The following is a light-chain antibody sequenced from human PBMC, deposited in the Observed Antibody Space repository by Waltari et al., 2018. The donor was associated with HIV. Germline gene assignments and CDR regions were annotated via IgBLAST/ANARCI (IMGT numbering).Light chain of an antibody. Sequence: DIQMTQSPSSLSASVGDRVTITCRASQGISNYLAWYQQRPGKAPKLLIYAASTLQSGVPSRFSGSGSGTDFTLTISSLQPEDVATYYCQKYNSPVTFGGGTKVEIK. CDR3: QKYNSPVT. J-gene: IGKJ4*01. V-gene: IGKV1-27*01. CDR1: QGISNY. CDR2: AAS.